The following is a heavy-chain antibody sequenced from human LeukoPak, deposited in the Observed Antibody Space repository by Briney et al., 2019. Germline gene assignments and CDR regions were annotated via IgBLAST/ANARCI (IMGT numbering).Heavy chain of an antibody. CDR1: GFTFSNYA. J-gene: IGHJ6*04. CDR2: FSGSGGNT. Sequence: GGSLRLSCAASGFTFSNYAMSWVRQAPGKGLEWVSAFSGSGGNTYYADSVKGRFTISRDNAKNSLYLQMNSLRAEDTAVYYCAELGITMIGGVWGKGTTVTISS. V-gene: IGHV3-23*01. D-gene: IGHD3-10*02. CDR3: AELGITMIGGV.